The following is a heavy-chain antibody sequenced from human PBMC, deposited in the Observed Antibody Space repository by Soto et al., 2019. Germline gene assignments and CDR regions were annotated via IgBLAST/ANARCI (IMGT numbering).Heavy chain of an antibody. CDR1: GGSISSGGYY. Sequence: QVQLQESGPGLVKPSQTLSLTCTVSGGSISSGGYYWSWIRQHPGKGLEWIGYIYYSGSTYYNPFLKRRVTLSVDTSKNQVSLKLSSVNAAEQGVVYLWGSGDTYYYDSSGYWADYWGQGTLVTVSS. CDR2: IYYSGST. V-gene: IGHV4-31*03. CDR3: WGSGDTYYYDSSGYWADY. J-gene: IGHJ4*02. D-gene: IGHD3-22*01.